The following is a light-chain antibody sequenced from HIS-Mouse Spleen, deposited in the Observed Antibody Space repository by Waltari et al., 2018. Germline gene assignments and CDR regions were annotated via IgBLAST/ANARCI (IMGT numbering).Light chain of an antibody. CDR2: RNN. CDR3: AAWDDSLSGPV. Sequence: QSVLTQPPSASGTPGQRVTISCSGSRPNTGSNYVYWYQQLPGTAPKLLIYRNNQRPSGVPDRFSGSKSGTSASLAISGLRSEDEADYYCAAWDDSLSGPVFGGGTKLTVL. V-gene: IGLV1-47*01. J-gene: IGLJ3*02. CDR1: RPNTGSNY.